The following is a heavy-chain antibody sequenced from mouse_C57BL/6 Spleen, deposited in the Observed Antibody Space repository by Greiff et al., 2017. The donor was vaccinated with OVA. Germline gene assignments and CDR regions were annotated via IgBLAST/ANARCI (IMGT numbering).Heavy chain of an antibody. D-gene: IGHD1-1*01. CDR1: GYTFTSYW. V-gene: IGHV1-52*01. CDR3: ARGRIDGSSYWFAY. Sequence: QVQLQQSGAELVRPGSSVKLSCKASGYTFTSYWMHWVKQRPIQGLEWIGNIDPSDSETHYNQKFKDKATLTVDKSSSTAYMQLSSLTSEDSAVYYCARGRIDGSSYWFAYWGQGTLVTVSA. CDR2: IDPSDSET. J-gene: IGHJ3*01.